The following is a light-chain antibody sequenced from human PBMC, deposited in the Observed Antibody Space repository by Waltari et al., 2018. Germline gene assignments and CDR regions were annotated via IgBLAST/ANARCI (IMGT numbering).Light chain of an antibody. CDR2: GAS. Sequence: TVLTQSPGTPPLSPGERATLSCRPSQSVTSGHLAWYQQKPGQAPRLLIYGASSRATGIPDRFSGSGSGTDFTLTITRLEPEDFAVYYCQQYGNSPRTFGQGTEVEIK. J-gene: IGKJ1*01. V-gene: IGKV3-20*01. CDR1: QSVTSGH. CDR3: QQYGNSPRT.